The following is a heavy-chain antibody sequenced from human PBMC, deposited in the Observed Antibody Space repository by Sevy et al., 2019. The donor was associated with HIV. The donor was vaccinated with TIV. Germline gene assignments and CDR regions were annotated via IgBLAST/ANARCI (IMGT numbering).Heavy chain of an antibody. J-gene: IGHJ4*02. CDR1: GGSIRNYF. CDR3: ARESIGAVGDFDY. Sequence: SETLSLTCTVSGGSIRNYFWSWIRQPPGKGLEWIGYIYYSGSTNYNPSLKTRLTISLDTSKNQYSLNLSSVTAADTAVYYCARESIGAVGDFDYWGQGTLVTVSS. V-gene: IGHV4-59*01. D-gene: IGHD6-13*01. CDR2: IYYSGST.